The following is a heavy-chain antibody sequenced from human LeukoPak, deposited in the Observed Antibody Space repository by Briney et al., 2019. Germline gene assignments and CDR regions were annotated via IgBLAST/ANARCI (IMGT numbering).Heavy chain of an antibody. Sequence: PSETLSLTCSVSGDSMSSGSYYWGWIRQPPGKGLEWIGSIFYSGSTYYTPSLKSRVTMSLDTSKNQFSLRLTSVTAADTAVYYWARQIAGVEPTDPNWVHPWGQGTLVTVSS. CDR3: ARQIAGVEPTDPNWVHP. CDR1: GDSMSSGSYY. V-gene: IGHV4-39*07. J-gene: IGHJ5*02. D-gene: IGHD1-26*01. CDR2: IFYSGST.